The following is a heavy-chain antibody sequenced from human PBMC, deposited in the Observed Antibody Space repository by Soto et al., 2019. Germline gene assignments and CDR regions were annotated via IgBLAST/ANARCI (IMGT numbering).Heavy chain of an antibody. Sequence: PSETLSLTCTVSGGSISSSSYYWGWIRQPPGKGLEWIGSIYYSGSTYYNPSLKSRVTISVDTSKNQFSLKLSSVTAADTAVYYCARRPLSMVRGVTSFYFDYWGQGTLVTVSS. D-gene: IGHD3-10*01. CDR2: IYYSGST. CDR1: GGSISSSSYY. J-gene: IGHJ4*02. CDR3: ARRPLSMVRGVTSFYFDY. V-gene: IGHV4-39*01.